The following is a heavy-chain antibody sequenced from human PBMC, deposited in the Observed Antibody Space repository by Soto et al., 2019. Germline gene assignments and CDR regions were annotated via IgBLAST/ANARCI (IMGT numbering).Heavy chain of an antibody. CDR1: GGTFSSDA. V-gene: IGHV1-69*13. CDR3: ARASGYVSGWYHDY. CDR2: LIPILGTT. D-gene: IGHD6-19*01. Sequence: SVKVSCKASGGTFSSDAVSWVRQAPGQGLEWMGGLIPILGTTHYAQKFQGRVTITADESTNTAYMELGSLRSDDTAVYYCARASGYVSGWYHDYWGQGTRVTVSS. J-gene: IGHJ4*02.